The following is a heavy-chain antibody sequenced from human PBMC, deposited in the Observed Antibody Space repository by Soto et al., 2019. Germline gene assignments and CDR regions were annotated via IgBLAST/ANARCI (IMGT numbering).Heavy chain of an antibody. D-gene: IGHD2-21*01. CDR2: ISGLGGST. J-gene: IGHJ4*02. V-gene: IGHV3-23*01. CDR3: AKRDGGNSGPFDY. Sequence: GGSLRLSCAASGFTFSTYAMNWVRQAPGKGLEWVSAISGLGGSTYYADSVKGRFTISRDISKNTLFLQMDSLRADDAAVYYCAKRDGGNSGPFDYWGQGTPVTVSS. CDR1: GFTFSTYA.